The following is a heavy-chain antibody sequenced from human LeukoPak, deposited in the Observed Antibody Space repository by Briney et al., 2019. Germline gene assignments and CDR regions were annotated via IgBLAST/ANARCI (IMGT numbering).Heavy chain of an antibody. V-gene: IGHV1-46*01. J-gene: IGHJ4*02. CDR1: GYTFTNYH. CDR2: IDPTGGRT. D-gene: IGHD6-13*01. CDR3: ARRKGTAAPGTPYFDDY. Sequence: ASVKVSCKASGYTFTNYHMNWVRQAPGQGLEWMGIIDPTGGRTTYAQKFQGRVTMTRDTSTSTMYMELSSLRSEDTAIYYCARRKGTAAPGTPYFDDYWGQGTLVTVSS.